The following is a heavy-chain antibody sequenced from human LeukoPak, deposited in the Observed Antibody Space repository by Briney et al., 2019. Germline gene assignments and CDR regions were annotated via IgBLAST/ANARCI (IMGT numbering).Heavy chain of an antibody. V-gene: IGHV3-23*01. Sequence: GGSLRLSCAASGFTFSSYAMSWVRQAPGKGLEWVSTISASGGSTYHAYSVKGRFRISRDNSENTLSLEMSSLRAEDTAVYYCARGGIVVVTNGFDPWGQGTLVTVSS. J-gene: IGHJ5*02. CDR1: GFTFSSYA. CDR2: ISASGGST. CDR3: ARGGIVVVTNGFDP. D-gene: IGHD2-21*02.